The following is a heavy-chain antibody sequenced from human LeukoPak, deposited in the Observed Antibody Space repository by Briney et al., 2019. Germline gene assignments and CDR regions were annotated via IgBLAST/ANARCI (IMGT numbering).Heavy chain of an antibody. Sequence: KPGGSLRLSCAVSGFPFSSYYVNWVRQAPGKGLEWVSCISSRSTYIIYSDSVRGRFAISRDDARNSLHLKLNNLRAEDTAVYYCVRENHGYFDYWGQGSLVTVSS. V-gene: IGHV3-21*01. D-gene: IGHD1-14*01. CDR2: ISSRSTYI. J-gene: IGHJ4*02. CDR3: VRENHGYFDY. CDR1: GFPFSSYY.